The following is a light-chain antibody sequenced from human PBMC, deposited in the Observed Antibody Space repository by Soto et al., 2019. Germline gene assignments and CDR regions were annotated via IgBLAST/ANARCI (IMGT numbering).Light chain of an antibody. CDR3: SSYAGRNNLV. CDR1: SSDVGGYYS. Sequence: QSALTQPPSASGSPGQSVTISCTGTSSDVGGYYSVSWYQQQPGKAPKLIIYEVNKRPSGVPDRVSASKSDNTASLTVSGLHAEDEADYYCSSYAGRNNLVFCGGTKLTVL. CDR2: EVN. J-gene: IGLJ2*01. V-gene: IGLV2-8*01.